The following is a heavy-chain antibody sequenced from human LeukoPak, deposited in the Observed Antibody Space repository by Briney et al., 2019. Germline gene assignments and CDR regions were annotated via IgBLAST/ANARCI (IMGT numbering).Heavy chain of an antibody. CDR3: AKMTIDAYYDFWSGYYMGYGMDV. Sequence: GGSLRLSCAASGFTFSSYGMHWVRQAPGKGLEWVAIIWHDESNKDYADSVKGRFIISRDTSKNTLYLQMNSLRAEDTAVYYCAKMTIDAYYDFWSGYYMGYGMDVWGQGTTVTVSS. J-gene: IGHJ6*02. CDR2: IWHDESNK. V-gene: IGHV3-33*06. CDR1: GFTFSSYG. D-gene: IGHD3-3*01.